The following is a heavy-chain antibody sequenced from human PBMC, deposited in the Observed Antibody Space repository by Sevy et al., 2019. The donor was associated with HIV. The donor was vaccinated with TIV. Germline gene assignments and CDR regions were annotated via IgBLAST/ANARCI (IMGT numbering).Heavy chain of an antibody. Sequence: GSLRLSCAASGFTFSSYAMSWVRQAPGKGLEWASAISGSGGSTYYADSVKGRFTISRDNSKNTLYLQMNSLRAEDTAVYYCAKAYYAPYYYHMDVWGKGTTVTVSS. V-gene: IGHV3-23*01. CDR3: AKAYYAPYYYHMDV. CDR2: ISGSGGST. CDR1: GFTFSSYA. D-gene: IGHD3-22*01. J-gene: IGHJ6*03.